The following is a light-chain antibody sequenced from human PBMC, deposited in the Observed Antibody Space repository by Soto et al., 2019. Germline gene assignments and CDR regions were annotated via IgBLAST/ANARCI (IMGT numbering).Light chain of an antibody. J-gene: IGKJ3*01. CDR1: QDISNY. CDR2: DAS. V-gene: IGKV1-33*01. CDR3: QQYDKLPFT. Sequence: IQLTQSPSSLSASVGDRVTITCQASQDISNYLNWYQQKPGKAPKLLIYDASNLETGVPPRFSGSGSGTDFTFTISSLQPEDIATYYCQQYDKLPFTFGPGTKVDIK.